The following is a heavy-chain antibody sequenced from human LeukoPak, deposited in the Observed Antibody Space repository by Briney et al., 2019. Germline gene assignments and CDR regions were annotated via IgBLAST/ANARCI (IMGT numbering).Heavy chain of an antibody. CDR1: GGSISNYY. J-gene: IGHJ3*01. CDR3: ARDGRYFDWIDAFDV. CDR2: IYYTGST. D-gene: IGHD3-9*01. V-gene: IGHV4-59*01. Sequence: KASETLSLTCTVSGGSISNYYWNWIRQPPGKGLEWIGYIYYTGSTNYNPSLKSRVTMSVDTSKNQFSLNLQSVTPEDTAVYYCARDGRYFDWIDAFDVWGQGTMVTVSS.